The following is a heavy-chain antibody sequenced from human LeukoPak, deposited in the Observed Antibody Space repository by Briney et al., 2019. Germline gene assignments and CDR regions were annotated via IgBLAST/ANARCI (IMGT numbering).Heavy chain of an antibody. CDR1: GFTFSNYA. Sequence: PGGSLRLSCAASGFTFSNYAMSWVRQAPGKGLEWVSAVSTSGTGTYYADSVKGRFTISRDNSKKTLYLQMNSLRAEDTAVYYCASPRGIPEGAKGYWGQGTLVTVSS. CDR3: ASPRGIPEGAKGY. J-gene: IGHJ4*02. CDR2: VSTSGTGT. V-gene: IGHV3-23*01. D-gene: IGHD6-13*01.